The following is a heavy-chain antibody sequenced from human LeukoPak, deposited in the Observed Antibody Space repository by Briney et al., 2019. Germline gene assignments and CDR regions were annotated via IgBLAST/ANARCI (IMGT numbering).Heavy chain of an antibody. D-gene: IGHD5-18*01. V-gene: IGHV3-30*18. CDR3: AKDRYSYAFEYSDS. CDR2: ISNDGSKK. CDR1: GFTFSSYS. J-gene: IGHJ4*02. Sequence: GGSLRLSCAASGFTFSSYSMHWVRQAPGKGLDWVAVISNDGSKKYYADSVKGRFTISRDNSKNTLSLQVSSLRTEDTAVYYCAKDRYSYAFEYSDSWGQGTLVTVSS.